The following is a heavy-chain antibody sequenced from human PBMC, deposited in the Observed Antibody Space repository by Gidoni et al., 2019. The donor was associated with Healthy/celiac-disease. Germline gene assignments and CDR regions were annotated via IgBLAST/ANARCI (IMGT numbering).Heavy chain of an antibody. D-gene: IGHD2-15*01. J-gene: IGHJ3*02. CDR2: ISSSGSTI. V-gene: IGHV3-48*03. CDR3: AGERVYCSGGSCYSGAFDI. Sequence: EVQLVESGGGLVHPGGSLRSSCAASGFPFLRYEMNWVRQAPGKGLEWVSYISSSGSTIYYADTVKGRFTISRDNAKNSLYLQMNSLRAEDTAVYYCAGERVYCSGGSCYSGAFDIWGQGTMVTVSS. CDR1: GFPFLRYE.